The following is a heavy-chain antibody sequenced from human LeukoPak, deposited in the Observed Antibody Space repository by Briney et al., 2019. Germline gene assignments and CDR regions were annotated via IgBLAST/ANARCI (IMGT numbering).Heavy chain of an antibody. CDR3: TRPYCSGGDCLRYFDL. J-gene: IGHJ2*01. Sequence: ASVKVSCKASGYTFTSYDISWVRQAPGQGHEWMGWMNPISGNTSYAQKFQGRVTMTRSTSISTAYMELSSPRSEDTAVYYCTRPYCSGGDCLRYFDLWGRGTLITVSS. D-gene: IGHD2-15*01. V-gene: IGHV1-8*01. CDR2: MNPISGNT. CDR1: GYTFTSYD.